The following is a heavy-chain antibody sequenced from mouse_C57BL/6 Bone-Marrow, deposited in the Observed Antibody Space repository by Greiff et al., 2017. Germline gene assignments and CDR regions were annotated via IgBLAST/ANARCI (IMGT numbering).Heavy chain of an antibody. Sequence: EVQLLESGPSLVRPSQTLSLTCTVTGFSINSDCYWIWIRQFPGNKLEYIGYTFYSGITYYNPSLESRTYITRDTSKNQFSLKLSSVTTEDTATYYCARARGDYDGNYYAMDYWGQGTSVTVSS. CDR3: ARARGDYDGNYYAMDY. CDR1: GFSINSDCY. CDR2: TFYSGIT. J-gene: IGHJ4*01. D-gene: IGHD2-4*01. V-gene: IGHV3-3*01.